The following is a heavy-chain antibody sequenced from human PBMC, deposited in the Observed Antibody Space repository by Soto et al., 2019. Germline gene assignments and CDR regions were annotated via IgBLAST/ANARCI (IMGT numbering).Heavy chain of an antibody. D-gene: IGHD6-13*01. CDR2: ISYDGNSK. CDR1: GFTFSNFA. V-gene: IGHV3-30*03. CDR3: ARRIALAGPYGAVDI. Sequence: QVQLVESGGGVVQPGGSLRVSCEASGFTFSNFAMHWVRQAPGKGLEWVATISYDGNSKFYADSLKGRFTISRDNSQNTLYLQINSPRDDDTAVYYCARRIALAGPYGAVDIWGQGTMVTVSS. J-gene: IGHJ3*02.